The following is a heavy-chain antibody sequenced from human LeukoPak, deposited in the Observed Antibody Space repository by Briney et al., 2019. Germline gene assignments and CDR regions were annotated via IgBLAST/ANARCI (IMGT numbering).Heavy chain of an antibody. CDR3: AKQQGALIQQWYFDY. CDR2: VEKTGGRA. D-gene: IGHD5-18*01. CDR1: GFKFRDYA. J-gene: IGHJ4*02. Sequence: GGSLRLSCAASGFKFRDYAMRWVRQAPGKGLEWVSTVEKTGGRAYYADSVKDRFTVSRDNSKNTLYLQMNSLRAEDTALYYCAKQQGALIQQWYFDYWGQGTLVTVSS. V-gene: IGHV3-23*01.